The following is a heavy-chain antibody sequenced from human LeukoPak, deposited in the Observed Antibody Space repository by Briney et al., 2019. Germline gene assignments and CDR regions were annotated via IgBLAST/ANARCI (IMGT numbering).Heavy chain of an antibody. Sequence: NPSETLSLTCAVYGGSFSGYYWSWIRQPPGKGLEWIGEINHSGSTNYNPSLKSRVTISVDTSKNQFSLKLSSVTAADTAVYCCARISPITIFGVVIGYYFDYWGQGTLVTVSS. CDR2: INHSGST. D-gene: IGHD3-3*01. J-gene: IGHJ4*02. CDR1: GGSFSGYY. V-gene: IGHV4-34*01. CDR3: ARISPITIFGVVIGYYFDY.